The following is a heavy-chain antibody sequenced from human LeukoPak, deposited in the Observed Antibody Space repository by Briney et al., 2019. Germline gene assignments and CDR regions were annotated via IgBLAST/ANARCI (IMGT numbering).Heavy chain of an antibody. D-gene: IGHD5-18*01. CDR3: ARGSAALGFGY. V-gene: IGHV3-74*01. CDR2: VNSDESTI. J-gene: IGHJ4*02. CDR1: GFTFSSYW. Sequence: LPGGSLRLSCAASGFTFSSYWMHWVRHAPGKGLVWVSRVNSDESTITYADSVKGRFTISRDNAKNTLYLQMNSLRAEDTAVYYCARGSAALGFGYWGQGTLVTVSS.